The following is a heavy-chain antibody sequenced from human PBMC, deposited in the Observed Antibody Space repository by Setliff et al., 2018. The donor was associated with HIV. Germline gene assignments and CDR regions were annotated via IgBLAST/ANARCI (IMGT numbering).Heavy chain of an antibody. J-gene: IGHJ4*02. D-gene: IGHD1-26*01. Sequence: SVKVSCKASGGTFSSYGITWVRQAPGQGLEWMGGITPLLGTTNYAQRFQSRVTLTTDESTNTVYMELSSLRSEDTAVYYCARDLVGATGYYFDYWGQGTLVTVSS. CDR2: ITPLLGTT. CDR3: ARDLVGATGYYFDY. V-gene: IGHV1-69*05. CDR1: GGTFSSYG.